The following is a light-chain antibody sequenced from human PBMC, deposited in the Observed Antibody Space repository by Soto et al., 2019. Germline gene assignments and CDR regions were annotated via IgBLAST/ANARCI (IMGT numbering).Light chain of an antibody. J-gene: IGKJ2*03. Sequence: ETVLTQSPGTLSLSPGERATLSCRASQSVTSRYLAGYQQKPGQAPSLLIYGASNRATGIPDRFLGSGSGTDLTLTISRLEPEDCAVYFCQQYGSPPFSFGQGTKVEIK. CDR2: GAS. V-gene: IGKV3-20*01. CDR3: QQYGSPPFS. CDR1: QSVTSRY.